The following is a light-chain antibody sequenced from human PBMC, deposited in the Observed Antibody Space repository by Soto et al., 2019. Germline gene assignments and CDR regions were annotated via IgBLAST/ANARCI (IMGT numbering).Light chain of an antibody. CDR1: QSVRNN. CDR3: QQYNNWPPWT. Sequence: EIALTQSPATLSVSPGERATLSCRASQSVRNNLAWYQQKPGQAPRLLIYGASTRATGIPARISGSGSGTEFTLTISSLQSEDFAVYYCQQYNNWPPWTFGQGTKVDNK. J-gene: IGKJ1*01. CDR2: GAS. V-gene: IGKV3-15*01.